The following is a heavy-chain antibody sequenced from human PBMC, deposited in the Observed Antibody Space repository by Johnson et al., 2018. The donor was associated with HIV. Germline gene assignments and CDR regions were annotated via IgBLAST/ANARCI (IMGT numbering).Heavy chain of an antibody. D-gene: IGHD3-22*01. CDR3: VRGGYYYDQAGAFDI. CDR2: INWNGGST. CDR1: GFTFDDYG. J-gene: IGHJ3*02. Sequence: MQLVESGGGVVRPGGSLRLSCAASGFTFDDYGVSWVRQAPGKGLEWVSGINWNGGSTGYADSVKGRFTISRDNAKKSLYLQMNSLRAEDTAVYYCVRGGYYYDQAGAFDIWGQGTTVTVSS. V-gene: IGHV3-20*04.